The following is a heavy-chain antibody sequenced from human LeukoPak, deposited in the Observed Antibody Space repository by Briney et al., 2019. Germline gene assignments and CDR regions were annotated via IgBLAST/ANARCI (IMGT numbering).Heavy chain of an antibody. V-gene: IGHV1-18*01. Sequence: ASVKVSCKASGYTFTRYGVSWLRQAPGQGLEWMGWISTYNGDTNYAQKLQGRVTMTTDTSTSTVYMELRSLRSDDTAVYYCARRGTVDTPMSNWEWWHWGQGPLVTVSS. CDR3: ARRGTVDTPMSNWEWWH. CDR2: ISTYNGDT. CDR1: GYTFTRYG. J-gene: IGHJ4*02. D-gene: IGHD5-18*01.